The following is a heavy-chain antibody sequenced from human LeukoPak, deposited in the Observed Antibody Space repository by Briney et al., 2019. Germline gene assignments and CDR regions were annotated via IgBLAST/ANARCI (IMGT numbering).Heavy chain of an antibody. J-gene: IGHJ6*02. CDR1: GFTFSSYA. CDR3: ARDRLERDYYYYYGMDV. V-gene: IGHV3-30-3*01. D-gene: IGHD6-6*01. CDR2: ISYDGSNK. Sequence: GGSLRLSCAASGFTFSSYAMHWVRQAPGKGLEWVAVISYDGSNKYYADSVKGRFTISRDNSKNTLYLQMNSLRAEDTAVYYCARDRLERDYYYYYGMDVWGQGTLVTVSS.